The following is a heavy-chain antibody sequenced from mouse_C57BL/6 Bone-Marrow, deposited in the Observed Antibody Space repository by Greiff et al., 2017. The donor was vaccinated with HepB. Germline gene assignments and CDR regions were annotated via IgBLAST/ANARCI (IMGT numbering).Heavy chain of an antibody. D-gene: IGHD1-1*01. CDR2: INPNNGGT. V-gene: IGHV1-26*01. J-gene: IGHJ1*03. CDR3: ARGGLEYYGSSYDWYFDV. Sequence: VQLQQSGPELVKPGASVKISCKASGYTFTDYYMNWVKQSHGKSLEWIGDINPNNGGTSYNQKFKGKATLTVDKSSSTAYMELRSLTSEDSAVYYCARGGLEYYGSSYDWYFDVWGTGTTVTVSS. CDR1: GYTFTDYY.